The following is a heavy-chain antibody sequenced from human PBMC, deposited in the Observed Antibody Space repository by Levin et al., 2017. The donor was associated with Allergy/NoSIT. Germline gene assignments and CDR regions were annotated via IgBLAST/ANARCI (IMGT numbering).Heavy chain of an antibody. CDR2: ISGSGGST. CDR3: AKIGVHSSGWYIDY. D-gene: IGHD6-19*01. J-gene: IGHJ4*02. V-gene: IGHV3-23*01. Sequence: GESLKISCAASGFTFSSYAMSWVRQAPGKGLEWVSAISGSGGSTYYADSVKGRFTISRDNSKNTLYLQMNSLRAEDTAVYYCAKIGVHSSGWYIDYWGQGTLVTVSS. CDR1: GFTFSSYA.